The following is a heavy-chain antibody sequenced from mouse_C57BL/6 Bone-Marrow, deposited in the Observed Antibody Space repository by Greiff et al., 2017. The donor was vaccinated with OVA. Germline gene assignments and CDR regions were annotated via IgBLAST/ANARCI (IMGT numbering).Heavy chain of an antibody. CDR2: IYPGSGST. Sequence: QVQLQQSGAELVKPGASVKMSCKASGYTFTSYWITWVKQRPGQGLEWIGDIYPGSGSTNYNEKFKSKATLTVDKSSSTAYMQLSSLTSEDSAVYYCAFCYGKGAWFADWGQGTLVTVSA. J-gene: IGHJ3*01. CDR3: AFCYGKGAWFAD. V-gene: IGHV1-55*01. D-gene: IGHD2-1*01. CDR1: GYTFTSYW.